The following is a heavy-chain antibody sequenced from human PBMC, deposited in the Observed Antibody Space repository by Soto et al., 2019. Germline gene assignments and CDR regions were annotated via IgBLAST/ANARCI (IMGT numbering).Heavy chain of an antibody. CDR3: ARGVDCSSTSCYASDYYYYMDV. V-gene: IGHV1-18*01. CDR2: ISAYNGNT. CDR1: GYTFTSYG. D-gene: IGHD2-2*01. Sequence: GASLKVSCKASGYTFTSYGISWVRQAPGQGLEWMGWISAYNGNTNYAQKLQGRVTMTTDTSTSTAYMELRSLGSDDTAVYYCARGVDCSSTSCYASDYYYYMDVWGKGTTVTVSS. J-gene: IGHJ6*03.